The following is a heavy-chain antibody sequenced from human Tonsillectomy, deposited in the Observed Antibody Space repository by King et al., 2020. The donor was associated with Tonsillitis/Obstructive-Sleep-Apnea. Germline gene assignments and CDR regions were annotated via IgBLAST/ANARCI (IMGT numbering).Heavy chain of an antibody. CDR2: IYYSGST. D-gene: IGHD1-26*01. CDR1: GGSISSYY. J-gene: IGHJ3*02. CDR3: ARVLGGATSDAFDI. V-gene: IGHV4-59*01. Sequence: QLQESGPGLVKPSETLSLTCTVSGGSISSYYWSWIRQPPGKGLEWIGYIYYSGSTNYNPSLKSRVTISVDTSKNQFSLKLSSVTAADTAVYYCARVLGGATSDAFDIWGQGTMVTVSS.